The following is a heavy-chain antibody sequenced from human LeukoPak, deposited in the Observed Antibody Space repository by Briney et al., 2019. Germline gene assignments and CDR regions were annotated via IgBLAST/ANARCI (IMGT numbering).Heavy chain of an antibody. V-gene: IGHV3-21*01. J-gene: IGHJ3*02. CDR1: GFTFSSYS. Sequence: PGGSLRLSRAASGFTFSSYSMNWVRQAPGKGLEWVSSISSSSSYIYYADSVKGRFTISRDNAKNSLYLQMNSLRAEDTAVYYCARVHSGSYYAFDIWGQGTMVTVSS. D-gene: IGHD1-26*01. CDR3: ARVHSGSYYAFDI. CDR2: ISSSSSYI.